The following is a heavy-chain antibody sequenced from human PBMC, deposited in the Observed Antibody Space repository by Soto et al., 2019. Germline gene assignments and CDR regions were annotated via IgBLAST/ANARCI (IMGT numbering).Heavy chain of an antibody. CDR1: GFKYTDFA. J-gene: IGHJ6*02. CDR3: ARRAWDSYYAIDV. V-gene: IGHV3-30*09. CDR2: ISYDGSDK. D-gene: IGHD3-22*01. Sequence: VQLVESGGGEVQPGRSLRLSCAASGFKYTDFALHWVRQAPGKGLEWVAIISYDGSDKYYADSVKGRFGISRDNPKNTLYLEMTSLRPEDTAVYFCARRAWDSYYAIDVWGQGTTVTVFS.